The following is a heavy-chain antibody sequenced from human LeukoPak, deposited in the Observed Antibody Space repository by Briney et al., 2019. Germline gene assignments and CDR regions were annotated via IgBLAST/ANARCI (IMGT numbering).Heavy chain of an antibody. Sequence: GGSLRLSFAASGFTFSSYSMNWVRQAPGKGLEWVSSISSSSSYIYYADSVKGRFTISRDNAKNSLYLQMNSLRAEDTAVYYCAREDYDSGSFDYWGQGTLVTVSS. V-gene: IGHV3-21*01. CDR1: GFTFSSYS. CDR3: AREDYDSGSFDY. J-gene: IGHJ4*02. D-gene: IGHD3-10*01. CDR2: ISSSSSYI.